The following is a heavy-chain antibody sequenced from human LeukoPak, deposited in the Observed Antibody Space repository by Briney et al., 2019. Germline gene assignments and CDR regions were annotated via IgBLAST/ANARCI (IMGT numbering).Heavy chain of an antibody. V-gene: IGHV1-18*01. D-gene: IGHD2-2*02. CDR2: ISAYNGNT. CDR3: ARVVVVVPAAIGDPPDAGSYYFDY. CDR1: GYTFTSYG. J-gene: IGHJ4*02. Sequence: PGGSLRLSCAASGYTFTSYGISWVRQAPGQGLEWMGWISAYNGNTNYAQKLQGRVTMTTDTSTSTAYMELRSLRSDDTAVYYCARVVVVVPAAIGDPPDAGSYYFDYWGQGTLVTVSS.